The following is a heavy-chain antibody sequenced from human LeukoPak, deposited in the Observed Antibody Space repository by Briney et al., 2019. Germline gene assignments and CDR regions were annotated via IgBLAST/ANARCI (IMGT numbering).Heavy chain of an antibody. CDR3: ARLDKRITMIVVVHQYFQH. Sequence: ASVKVSCKASGYTFTSYGISWVRQAPAQGLEWMGWINPNSGGTNYAQKFQGRVTMTRDTSISTAYMELSRLRSDDTAVYYCARLDKRITMIVVVHQYFQHWGQGTLVTVSS. J-gene: IGHJ1*01. CDR1: GYTFTSYG. V-gene: IGHV1-2*02. D-gene: IGHD3-22*01. CDR2: INPNSGGT.